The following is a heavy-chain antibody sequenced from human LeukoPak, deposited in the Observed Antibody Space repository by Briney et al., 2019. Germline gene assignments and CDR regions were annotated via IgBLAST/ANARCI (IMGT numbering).Heavy chain of an antibody. D-gene: IGHD3-22*01. CDR3: ARDSAYYYDSSGYYSY. CDR1: GFTFSSYW. CDR2: INSDGSST. V-gene: IGHV3-74*01. Sequence: GGSLRLSCAASGFTFSSYWMHWVRQAPGKGLVWVSRINSDGSSTSYADSVKGRFTISRDNAKNSLYLQMNSLRDEDTAVYYCARDSAYYYDSSGYYSYWGQGTLVTVSS. J-gene: IGHJ4*02.